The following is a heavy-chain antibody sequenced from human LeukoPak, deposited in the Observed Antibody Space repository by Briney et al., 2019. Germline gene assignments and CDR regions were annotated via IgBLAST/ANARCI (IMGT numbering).Heavy chain of an antibody. D-gene: IGHD2-2*01. CDR3: ARHFGGSTSHAFDI. V-gene: IGHV5-51*01. CDR1: GYSFTSYW. J-gene: IGHJ3*02. CDR2: IYPGDSDA. Sequence: PGESLKISCKGSGYSFTSYWIGWVRQMPGKGLEWMGLIYPGDSDARYSPSFQGQVTISADKSITTAYLQWSSLKASDTAMYYCARHFGGSTSHAFDIWGQGTMLTVSS.